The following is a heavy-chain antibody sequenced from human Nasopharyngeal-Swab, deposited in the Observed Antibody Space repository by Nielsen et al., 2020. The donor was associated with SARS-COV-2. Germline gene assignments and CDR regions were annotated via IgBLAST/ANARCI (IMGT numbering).Heavy chain of an antibody. D-gene: IGHD6-6*01. CDR2: ILSNDEK. J-gene: IGHJ6*02. CDR3: ARIKRYSSSSGADYYYGMDV. V-gene: IGHV2-26*01. Sequence: PGKALEWLAHILSNDEKSYSTSLKSRLTISKDTSKSQVVLTMTNMDPVDTATYYCARIKRYSSSSGADYYYGMDVWGQGTTVTVSS.